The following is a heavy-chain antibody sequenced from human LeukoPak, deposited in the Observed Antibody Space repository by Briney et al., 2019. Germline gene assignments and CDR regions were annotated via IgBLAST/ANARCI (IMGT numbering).Heavy chain of an antibody. CDR1: GFTFSSYS. Sequence: GGSLRLSCAASGFTFSSYSMHWVRQAPGKGLVWVSRISGDESSTSYADSVKGRFTISRDNAKNTLFLQMNSLRAEDTAVYYCAGGSTLDRGLVYYWGQGTLVTVSS. D-gene: IGHD3-10*01. J-gene: IGHJ4*02. CDR2: ISGDESST. V-gene: IGHV3-74*01. CDR3: AGGSTLDRGLVYY.